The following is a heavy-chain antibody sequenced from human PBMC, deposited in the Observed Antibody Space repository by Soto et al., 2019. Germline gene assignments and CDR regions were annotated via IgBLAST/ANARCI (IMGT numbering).Heavy chain of an antibody. D-gene: IGHD6-13*01. V-gene: IGHV3-30*18. CDR1: GFTFGSHG. Sequence: QVQLVESGGGVVQPGRSLRLSCAASGFTFGSHGMHWVRQAPGKGLEWVAVISNDGTATYYADSVKGRFTISRDNSKNTLYVQMNNLRTEDTAVYYCAKDLPGRYSITCFGHFDYWGQGTLVTVSS. CDR2: ISNDGTAT. J-gene: IGHJ4*02. CDR3: AKDLPGRYSITCFGHFDY.